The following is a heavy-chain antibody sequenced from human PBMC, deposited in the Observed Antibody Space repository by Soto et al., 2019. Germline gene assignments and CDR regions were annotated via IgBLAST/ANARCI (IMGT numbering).Heavy chain of an antibody. Sequence: PSETLSLTCGVAGDSIGGGCDSWSWVRQPPGKGLEWIGYIYYSGSTYYNPSLKSRVTISVDRSKNQFSLKLTSVTAADTAVYYCARHVTTVTTVDYWGQGTLVTVSS. CDR3: ARHVTTVTTVDY. J-gene: IGHJ4*02. CDR2: IYYSGST. CDR1: GDSIGGGCDS. V-gene: IGHV4-30-2*01. D-gene: IGHD4-17*01.